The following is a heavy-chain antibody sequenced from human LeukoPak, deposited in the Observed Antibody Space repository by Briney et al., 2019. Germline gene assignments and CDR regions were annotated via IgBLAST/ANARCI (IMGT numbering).Heavy chain of an antibody. J-gene: IGHJ4*02. CDR1: GYTFTTYY. CDR3: ATVHPFTNTYDSSGYFVFDY. CDR2: VNPSGGST. Sequence: GASVKVSCKASGYTFTTYYLHWVRQAPGQGLEWMGIVNPSGGSTPYAQKFQGRVTMTEDTSTDTAYMELSSLRSEDTAVYYCATVHPFTNTYDSSGYFVFDYWGQGTLVTVSS. V-gene: IGHV1-46*01. D-gene: IGHD3-22*01.